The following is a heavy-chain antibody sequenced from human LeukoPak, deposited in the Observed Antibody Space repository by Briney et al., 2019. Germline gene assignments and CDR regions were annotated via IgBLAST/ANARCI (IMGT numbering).Heavy chain of an antibody. V-gene: IGHV3-7*01. Sequence: GGSLRLSCAASGFTFSGYWMSWVRQAPGKAPEWVANIKQDGGAKYYVDSVKGRFTISRDNAENSLYLQMNSLRVEDTAVYYCARDPGVAAAGTVGYFDFWGQGVQVTVSS. D-gene: IGHD6-13*01. CDR2: IKQDGGAK. CDR3: ARDPGVAAAGTVGYFDF. CDR1: GFTFSGYW. J-gene: IGHJ4*02.